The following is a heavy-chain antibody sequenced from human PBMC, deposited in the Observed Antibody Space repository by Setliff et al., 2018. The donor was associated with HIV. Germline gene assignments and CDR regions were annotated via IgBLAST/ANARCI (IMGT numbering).Heavy chain of an antibody. V-gene: IGHV4-39*07. CDR2: IYYSGST. J-gene: IGHJ4*02. CDR1: GLSMSRGSYY. CDR3: ARGAPYGSGRHRWNS. D-gene: IGHD3-10*01. Sequence: SETLSLTCTVSGLSMSRGSYYWGWIRQPPGKGLEWIGSIYYSGSTYYNPSLTSRVTISVDTSNNKFSLRLTSVTAADTALYYCARGAPYGSGRHRWNSWGQGTLVTVSS.